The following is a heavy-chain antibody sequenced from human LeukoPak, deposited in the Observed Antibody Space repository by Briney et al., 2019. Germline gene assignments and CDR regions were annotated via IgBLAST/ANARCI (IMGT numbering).Heavy chain of an antibody. J-gene: IGHJ4*02. Sequence: GESLKISCKGSGYSFTSYWIGWVRQMPGKGLEWMGIISPGDSDTRYSPSFQGQVTISADKSISTAYLQWSSLKASDTAMYYCARLGDLGIAVAGEDYWGQGTLVTVSS. D-gene: IGHD6-19*01. CDR3: ARLGDLGIAVAGEDY. CDR2: ISPGDSDT. V-gene: IGHV5-51*01. CDR1: GYSFTSYW.